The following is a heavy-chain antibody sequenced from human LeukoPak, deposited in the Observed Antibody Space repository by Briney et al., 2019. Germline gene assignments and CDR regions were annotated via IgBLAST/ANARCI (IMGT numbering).Heavy chain of an antibody. Sequence: GASVKVSCKASGYTFTSYYMHWVRQAPGQGLEWMGIINPSGGSTSYAQKFQGRVTMTRDMSTSTVYMELSSLRSEDTAVYYCARGSAMVNSDYYYYMDVWGKGTTVTVSS. CDR2: INPSGGST. J-gene: IGHJ6*03. V-gene: IGHV1-46*01. CDR3: ARGSAMVNSDYYYYMDV. CDR1: GYTFTSYY. D-gene: IGHD5-18*01.